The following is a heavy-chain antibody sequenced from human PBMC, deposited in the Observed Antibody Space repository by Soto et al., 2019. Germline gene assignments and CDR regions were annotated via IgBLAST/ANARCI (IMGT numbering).Heavy chain of an antibody. CDR1: GFTFRSYT. CDR3: ARAPSGSYPEFDY. V-gene: IGHV3-30-3*01. Sequence: QVQLVESGGGVVQPERSLRLSCAASGFTFRSYTMHWVRQAPGKGLEWVGVITYDGTNQYYADSVKGRFTISRDNSRNTLYLQMNSLRPDDTAVHYCARAPSGSYPEFDYWGQGTLVTVFS. J-gene: IGHJ4*02. D-gene: IGHD1-26*01. CDR2: ITYDGTNQ.